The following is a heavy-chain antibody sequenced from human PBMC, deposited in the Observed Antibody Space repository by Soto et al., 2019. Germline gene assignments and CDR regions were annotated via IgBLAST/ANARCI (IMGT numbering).Heavy chain of an antibody. V-gene: IGHV4-31*02. J-gene: IGHJ6*02. Sequence: PSETLSLTCTVSGGYISSGGYYWSWIRQHPGKGLEWIGYIYYSGSTYYNPSLKSRVTISVDTSKNQFSLKLSSVTAADTAVYYCARDWVATVTTHPLYYYYGMDVWGQGTTVTVSS. CDR1: GGYISSGGYY. CDR2: IYYSGST. CDR3: ARDWVATVTTHPLYYYYGMDV. D-gene: IGHD4-17*01.